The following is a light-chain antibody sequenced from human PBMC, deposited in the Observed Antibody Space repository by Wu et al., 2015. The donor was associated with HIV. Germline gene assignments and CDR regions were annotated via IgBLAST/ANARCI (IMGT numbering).Light chain of an antibody. CDR2: DAS. Sequence: DIVLTQSPGTLSLSPGERVTLSCRASQTVHSNYLARYQQKPGQAPRLLMYDASSRATGIPDRFGGSGSGTDFTLTINRLEPVDSAVYYCQQYGSSPLTFGGGTKVEIK. J-gene: IGKJ4*01. CDR3: QQYGSSPLT. CDR1: QTVHSNY. V-gene: IGKV3-20*01.